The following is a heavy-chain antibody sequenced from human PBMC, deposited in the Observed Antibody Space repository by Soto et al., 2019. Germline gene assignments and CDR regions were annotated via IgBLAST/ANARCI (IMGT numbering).Heavy chain of an antibody. CDR3: ARERDDSRWSSGEYFQH. J-gene: IGHJ1*01. Sequence: ASVKVSCKASGYTFNNYGISWVRQAPVQGLEWMGWISAYNGNTNYGQKLQGRLTMTTDTSTSTVYMELRSLRSDDTAVYYCARERDDSRWSSGEYFQHWGQGTLVTVS. V-gene: IGHV1-18*01. D-gene: IGHD6-13*01. CDR1: GYTFNNYG. CDR2: ISAYNGNT.